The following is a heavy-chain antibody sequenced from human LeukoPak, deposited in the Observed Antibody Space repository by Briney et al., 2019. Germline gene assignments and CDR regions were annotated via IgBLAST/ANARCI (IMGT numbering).Heavy chain of an antibody. CDR3: ARTSGWHLFDY. D-gene: IGHD6-19*01. J-gene: IGHJ4*02. V-gene: IGHV4-34*01. CDR1: GGSFSGYY. CDR2: INHSGST. Sequence: SETLSLTCAVYGGSFSGYYWSWIRQPPGKGLEWIGEINHSGSTNYNPSLKSRVTISVDTSKNQFSLKLSSVTAADTAVYYCARTSGWHLFDYWGQGTLVTVSS.